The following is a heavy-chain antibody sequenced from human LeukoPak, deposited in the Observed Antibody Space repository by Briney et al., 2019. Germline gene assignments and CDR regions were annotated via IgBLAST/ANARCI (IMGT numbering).Heavy chain of an antibody. CDR3: AHKPALHGSQFNYFDY. D-gene: IGHD3-10*01. V-gene: IGHV2-5*02. CDR2: IYWDDDK. Sequence: SGPTLVNPTQTLTLTCAFSGFSITSDGVGVGWIRQPPGRALEWLAFIYWDDDKRYSPSLKNRLTITKDTSKNQVVLTLTNVDPVDTATYFCAHKPALHGSQFNYFDYWGQGSLVTVSS. J-gene: IGHJ4*02. CDR1: GFSITSDGVG.